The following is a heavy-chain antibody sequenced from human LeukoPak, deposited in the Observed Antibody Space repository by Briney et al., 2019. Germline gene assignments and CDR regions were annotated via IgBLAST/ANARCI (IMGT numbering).Heavy chain of an antibody. Sequence: SETLSLTCTVSGGSISSNTYYWGWIRQPPGKGLEWIGSIYYSGSTYYNPSLKSRVTMSVDTSKNQFSLKLSSVTAADTAVYYCAREKYYYDSSGYPRSTDAFDIWGQGTMVTVSS. CDR1: GGSISSNTYY. V-gene: IGHV4-39*07. D-gene: IGHD3-22*01. CDR3: AREKYYYDSSGYPRSTDAFDI. J-gene: IGHJ3*02. CDR2: IYYSGST.